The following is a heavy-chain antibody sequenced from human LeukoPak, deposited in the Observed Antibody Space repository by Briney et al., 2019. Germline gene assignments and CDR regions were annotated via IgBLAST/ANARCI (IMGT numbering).Heavy chain of an antibody. CDR1: GFTFSGFW. CDR3: ARDRDSGSYVDY. J-gene: IGHJ4*02. Sequence: GGSLRLSCAASGFTFSGFWMSWVRQAPGKGLEWVANIKQDGSEKYYVDSVKGRFTISRDNAKNSLYLQMNSLRAEDTALYYCARDRDSGSYVDYWGQATLVTVSS. CDR2: IKQDGSEK. D-gene: IGHD1-26*01. V-gene: IGHV3-7*03.